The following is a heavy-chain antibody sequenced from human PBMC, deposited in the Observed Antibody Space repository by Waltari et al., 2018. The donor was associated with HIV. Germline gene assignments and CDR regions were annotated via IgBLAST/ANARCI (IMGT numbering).Heavy chain of an antibody. V-gene: IGHV1-24*01. CDR3: ATGGGTTSIQLYDLDV. Sequence: QVQLIQSGAEVKKPGASVKVPCKVYGYTLTDLSIHWVRQAPGKGLAWMGGFYPEDDETIYAQKFQGRVTMTEDTSTDSAYMELSSLTSEDTAVYYCATGGGTTSIQLYDLDVWGQGTTVTVSS. J-gene: IGHJ6*02. CDR2: FYPEDDET. CDR1: GYTLTDLS. D-gene: IGHD1-26*01.